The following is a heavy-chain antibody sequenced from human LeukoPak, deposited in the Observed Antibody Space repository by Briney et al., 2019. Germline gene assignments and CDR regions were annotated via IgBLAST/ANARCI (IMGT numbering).Heavy chain of an antibody. CDR1: GGSISSSNYF. CDR2: IYYNGIT. CDR3: ARGSLWFGESKSFDY. Sequence: PSETLSLTCTVSGGSISSSNYFWGWIRQPPGKGLEWIGSIYYNGITYYNPSLKSRVTISVDTSKNQFSLKLSSVTAADTAVYYCARGSLWFGESKSFDYWGQGTLVTVSS. J-gene: IGHJ4*02. V-gene: IGHV4-39*07. D-gene: IGHD3-10*01.